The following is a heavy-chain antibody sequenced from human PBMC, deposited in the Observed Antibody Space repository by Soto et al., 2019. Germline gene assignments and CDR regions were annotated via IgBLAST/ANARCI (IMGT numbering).Heavy chain of an antibody. D-gene: IGHD3-16*02. CDR3: ARAGGLRLGELSLYSAYHYFDY. J-gene: IGHJ4*02. CDR1: GGTFSSYA. Sequence: GASVKVSCKASGGTFSSYAISWVRQAPGQGLEWMGGIIPIFGTANYAQKFQGRVTITADESTSTAYMELSSLRSEDTAVYYCARAGGLRLGELSLYSAYHYFDYWGQGTLVTVSS. V-gene: IGHV1-69*13. CDR2: IIPIFGTA.